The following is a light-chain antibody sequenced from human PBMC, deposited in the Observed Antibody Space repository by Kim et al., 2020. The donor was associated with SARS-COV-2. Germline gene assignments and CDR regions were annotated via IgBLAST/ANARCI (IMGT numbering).Light chain of an antibody. J-gene: IGKJ2*01. Sequence: VSPGEGATRSCRASQSVSSNLAWYQQKPGQAPRLLIYRASTRATGLPARFSGRGSGTEYTLTINSLQSEDFAVYYCHQYNTWPYTFGQGTGLEI. CDR1: QSVSSN. CDR3: HQYNTWPYT. CDR2: RAS. V-gene: IGKV3-15*01.